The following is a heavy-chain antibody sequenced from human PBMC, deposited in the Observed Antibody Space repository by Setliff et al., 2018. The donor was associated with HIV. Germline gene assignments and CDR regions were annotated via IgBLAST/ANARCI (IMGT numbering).Heavy chain of an antibody. CDR2: INAGNGNT. CDR3: ARAAYGYDSSGYFFDY. D-gene: IGHD3-22*01. J-gene: IGHJ4*02. Sequence: ASVKVSCKASGYTFTTYAIHWVRQAPGQRLEFMGWINAGNGNTKYSQRFQGRVTITIDTSESTAYMALSSLRSEDTAVYYCARAAYGYDSSGYFFDYWGQGTLGPVSS. V-gene: IGHV1-3*01. CDR1: GYTFTTYA.